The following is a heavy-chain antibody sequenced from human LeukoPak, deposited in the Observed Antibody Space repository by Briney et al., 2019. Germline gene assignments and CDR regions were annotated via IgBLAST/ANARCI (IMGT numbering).Heavy chain of an antibody. Sequence: GASVKVYCKVSGHSLSDLSIHWVRQAPGKGLEWMGGFDIEDAETIYAQEFEGRVIMTEDTATETAYMELSSLKSEDTAVYYCDAEVIEVTMGDYWGQGTLVTVSS. CDR2: FDIEDAET. J-gene: IGHJ4*02. CDR3: DAEVIEVTMGDY. D-gene: IGHD4-11*01. V-gene: IGHV1-24*01. CDR1: GHSLSDLS.